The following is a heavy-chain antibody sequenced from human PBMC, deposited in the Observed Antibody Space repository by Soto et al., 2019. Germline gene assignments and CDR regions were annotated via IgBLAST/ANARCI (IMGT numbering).Heavy chain of an antibody. D-gene: IGHD1-26*01. CDR2: ISAYNGNT. CDR1: GYTFTSYG. J-gene: IGHJ6*02. CDR3: ARDGSHYSPRQGYYYYYYGMDV. V-gene: IGHV1-18*04. Sequence: QVQLVQSGAEVKKPGASVKVSCKASGYTFTSYGISWVRQAPGQGLEWMGWISAYNGNTNYAQKLQGRVTMTTDTSTSTAYMELRSLRSDDTAVYYCARDGSHYSPRQGYYYYYYGMDVWGQGTTVTVSS.